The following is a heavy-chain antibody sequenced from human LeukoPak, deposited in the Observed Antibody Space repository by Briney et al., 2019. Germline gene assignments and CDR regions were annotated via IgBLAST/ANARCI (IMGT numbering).Heavy chain of an antibody. CDR3: ARDHSSGWYSDYFDY. CDR2: ISSSSTYM. D-gene: IGHD6-19*01. J-gene: IGHJ4*02. Sequence: GGSLRLSCAASGFTFSSYTMNWVRQAPGRGLEWVSCISSSSTYMLYADSAKGRFTISRDNAKNSLYLQMDSLRAEDTAVYYCARDHSSGWYSDYFDYWGQGTLVTVSS. CDR1: GFTFSSYT. V-gene: IGHV3-21*01.